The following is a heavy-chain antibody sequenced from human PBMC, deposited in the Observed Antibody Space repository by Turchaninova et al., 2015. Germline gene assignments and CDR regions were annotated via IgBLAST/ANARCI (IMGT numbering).Heavy chain of an antibody. V-gene: IGHV4-39*07. D-gene: IGHD2/OR15-2a*01. CDR1: GYAISNNDYY. CDR3: ARAACSGNSVFYWYFDF. CDR2: IHSIGNP. J-gene: IGHJ2*01. Sequence: QLQLQESGPGLVKPSATQSLTGYFSGYAISNNDYYWGWIRQPPVKDFEGIVNIHSIGNPSSNPSLQSLVTTSIDTSKYQSSLKLSSVTAADTAVYYCARAACSGNSVFYWYFDFWVRGTLVTVSS.